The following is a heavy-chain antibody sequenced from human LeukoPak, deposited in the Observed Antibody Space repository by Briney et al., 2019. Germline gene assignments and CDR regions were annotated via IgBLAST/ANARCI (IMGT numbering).Heavy chain of an antibody. D-gene: IGHD3-16*01. CDR1: GYTFIAYY. CDR3: ASRTLGLLRKGGPMDV. V-gene: IGHV1-2*02. J-gene: IGHJ6*03. CDR2: INPNSGGT. Sequence: GASVKVSCKTSGYTFIAYYMHWVRQAPGQGLEWMGWINPNSGGTNYAQKFQGRVTMTRDTSISTAYMELGSLRSDDTAVYYCASRTLGLLRKGGPMDVWGKGTTVTVSS.